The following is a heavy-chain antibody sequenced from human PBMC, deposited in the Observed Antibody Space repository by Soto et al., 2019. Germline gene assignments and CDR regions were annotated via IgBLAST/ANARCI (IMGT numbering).Heavy chain of an antibody. V-gene: IGHV3-21*01. CDR3: ARDQSGYSGYDSVDYYYYYMDV. Sequence: EMQLVESGGGLVKPGGSLRLSCAASGFTLSSYSMNWVRQAPGKGLEWVSSISSSSSYIYYADSVKGRFTISRDNAKNSLDLQMNSLRAEDTAVYYCARDQSGYSGYDSVDYYYYYMDVWGKGTTVTVSS. J-gene: IGHJ6*03. D-gene: IGHD5-12*01. CDR1: GFTLSSYS. CDR2: ISSSSSYI.